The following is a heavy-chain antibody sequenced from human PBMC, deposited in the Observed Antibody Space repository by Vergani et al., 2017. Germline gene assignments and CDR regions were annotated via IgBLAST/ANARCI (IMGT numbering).Heavy chain of an antibody. V-gene: IGHV4-34*01. D-gene: IGHD3-16*01. Sequence: QVEEEEGGGGLLKPSETLSLTCAVYGGSFSGYYWSWIRQPPGKGLEWIGEINHSGSTNYNPSLKSRVTISVDTSKNQFSLKLSSVTAADTAVSYCARAGRLHLGELWIRGRGQHPVGYYYYYMDVWGKGTTVTVSS. CDR1: GGSFSGYY. CDR2: INHSGST. CDR3: ARAGRLHLGELWIRGRGQHPVGYYYYYMDV. J-gene: IGHJ6*03.